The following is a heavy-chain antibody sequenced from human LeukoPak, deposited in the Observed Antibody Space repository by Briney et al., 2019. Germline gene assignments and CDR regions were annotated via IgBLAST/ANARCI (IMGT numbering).Heavy chain of an antibody. D-gene: IGHD6-19*01. CDR3: ARRYSSGWYNY. Sequence: SETLSLTCTVSGGSISSSGYFWAWTRQPPGKGLEWIGSVFYGGSTYYNPSLKSRVTMSVDTSKNQFSLNLSSVTAADTAVYYCARRYSSGWYNYWGQGTLVTVSS. CDR1: GGSISSSGYF. J-gene: IGHJ4*02. CDR2: VFYGGST. V-gene: IGHV4-39*01.